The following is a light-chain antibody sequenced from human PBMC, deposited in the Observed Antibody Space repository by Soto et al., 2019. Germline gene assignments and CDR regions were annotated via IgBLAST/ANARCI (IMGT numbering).Light chain of an antibody. V-gene: IGLV2-14*01. CDR2: EVS. J-gene: IGLJ1*01. CDR1: SSDVGGYNY. Sequence: QSALTQPASVSGSPGQSITISCTGTSSDVGGYNYVSWYQQHPGKAPKVMIYEVSNRPSGVSNRFSGSKSGNTASLTISGLQAEDEDDYYCSSYTTSSTLVVFGTGTKVTVL. CDR3: SSYTTSSTLVV.